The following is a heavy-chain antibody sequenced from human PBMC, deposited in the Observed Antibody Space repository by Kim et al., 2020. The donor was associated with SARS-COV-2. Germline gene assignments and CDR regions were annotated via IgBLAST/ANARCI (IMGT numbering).Heavy chain of an antibody. V-gene: IGHV4-59*01. CDR3: ARDRSSSWYFDY. Sequence: NYNPSLKSRVTISVDTSKNQFSLKLSSVTAADTAVYYCARDRSSSWYFDYWGQGTLVTVSS. J-gene: IGHJ4*02. D-gene: IGHD6-13*01.